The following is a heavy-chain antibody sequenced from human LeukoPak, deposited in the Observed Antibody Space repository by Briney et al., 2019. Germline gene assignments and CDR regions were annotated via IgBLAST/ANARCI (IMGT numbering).Heavy chain of an antibody. CDR1: GYSFTSYW. J-gene: IGHJ4*02. V-gene: IGHV5-51*01. D-gene: IGHD6-13*01. CDR3: ERSIAAAGPYFDY. Sequence: GESLKISCKGSGYSFTSYWIGWVRQMPGKGLEWMGIIYPGDSDTRYSPSFQGQVTISADKSISTAYLQWSSLKASDTAMYYCERSIAAAGPYFDYWGQGTLVTISS. CDR2: IYPGDSDT.